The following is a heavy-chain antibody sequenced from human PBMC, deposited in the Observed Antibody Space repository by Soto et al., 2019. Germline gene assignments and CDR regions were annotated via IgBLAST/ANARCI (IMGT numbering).Heavy chain of an antibody. CDR1: GDSVSSNSAA. J-gene: IGHJ6*02. Sequence: PSQTLSLTCAISGDSVSSNSAAWNWIRQSPSRGLEWLGRTYYRSKWYNDYTVSVKSRITINPDTSKNQFSLQLNSVTPEDKAVYYCAREFNPTGPGQKRYYGMDVWGQGTTVTVSS. CDR2: TYYRSKWYN. D-gene: IGHD2-2*01. V-gene: IGHV6-1*01. CDR3: AREFNPTGPGQKRYYGMDV.